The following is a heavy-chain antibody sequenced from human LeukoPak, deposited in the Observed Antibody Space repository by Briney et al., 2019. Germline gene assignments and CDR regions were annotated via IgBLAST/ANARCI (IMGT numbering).Heavy chain of an antibody. V-gene: IGHV3-21*01. J-gene: IGHJ3*02. Sequence: GGSLRLSCAASGFTFSSYSMNWVRQAPGKGLEWVSSISSSSSYIYYADSVKGRFTISRDNAKNSLCLQMSSLRAEDTAVYYCARDSPGAFDIWGQGTMVTVSS. CDR1: GFTFSSYS. CDR2: ISSSSSYI. CDR3: ARDSPGAFDI.